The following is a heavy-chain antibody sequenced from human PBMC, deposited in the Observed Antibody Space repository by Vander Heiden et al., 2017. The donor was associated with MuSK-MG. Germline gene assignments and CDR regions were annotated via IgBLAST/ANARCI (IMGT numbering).Heavy chain of an antibody. D-gene: IGHD3-10*01. V-gene: IGHV3-30*04. CDR2: ISYDGSNK. Sequence: QVQLVASGGGVVQPGRSLSLSCAASGFPFSRYAMHGVRQAPGKGLEWVAVISYDGSNKYYADAVKGRFTISRDNSKNTLYLQMNSLRAEDTAVYYCARAVLLWFGELSRGGVDYWGQGTLVTVSS. J-gene: IGHJ4*02. CDR3: ARAVLLWFGELSRGGVDY. CDR1: GFPFSRYA.